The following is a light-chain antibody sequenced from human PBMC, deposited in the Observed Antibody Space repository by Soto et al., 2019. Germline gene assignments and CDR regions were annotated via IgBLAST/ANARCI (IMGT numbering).Light chain of an antibody. CDR2: DAS. J-gene: IGKJ2*01. CDR3: QQYNSYSPYT. Sequence: IQLTQSPSTLSATVGDRVTITCRASQSISSWLAWYQQKPGKAPKLLIYDASSLESGVPSRFSGSGSGTEFTLTISSLQPDDFATYYCQQYNSYSPYTFGHGTKVDIK. V-gene: IGKV1-5*01. CDR1: QSISSW.